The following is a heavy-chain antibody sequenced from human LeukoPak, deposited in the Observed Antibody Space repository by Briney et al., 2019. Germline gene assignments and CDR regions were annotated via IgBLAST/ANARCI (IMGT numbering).Heavy chain of an antibody. CDR1: GYTFTAYG. J-gene: IGHJ4*02. Sequence: WASAKVSCKASGYTFTAYGISWVRQAPGQGLEWMGWISANNGNTNYAQKVQGRVTMTRDTSTSTAYMELRSLRYDDTAVYYCSRDDGPFGGVRFDHWGQGTLVTVSS. CDR2: ISANNGNT. V-gene: IGHV1-18*01. CDR3: SRDDGPFGGVRFDH. D-gene: IGHD3-16*01.